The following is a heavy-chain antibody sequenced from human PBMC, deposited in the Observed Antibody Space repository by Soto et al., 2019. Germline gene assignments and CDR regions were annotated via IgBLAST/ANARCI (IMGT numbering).Heavy chain of an antibody. D-gene: IGHD1-1*01. CDR1: GYTFTSYD. Sequence: QVQLVQSGAEVKKPGASVKVSCKASGYTFTSYDINWVRQATGQGLEWMGWMNPNSGNTGYAQKFQGRVTMTRNTSVSTAYMELSSLISEGTAVYYCARERTGTASMDVWGQGTTVTVS. CDR3: ARERTGTASMDV. J-gene: IGHJ6*02. CDR2: MNPNSGNT. V-gene: IGHV1-8*01.